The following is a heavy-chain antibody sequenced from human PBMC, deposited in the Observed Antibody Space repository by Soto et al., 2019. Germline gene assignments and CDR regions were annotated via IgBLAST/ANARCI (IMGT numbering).Heavy chain of an antibody. CDR3: ARAVREIVGAIYFDY. V-gene: IGHV3-53*01. J-gene: IGHJ4*02. D-gene: IGHD1-26*01. CDR2: IYSGGST. CDR1: GFTVSSNY. Sequence: PGWSLRLSCAASGFTVSSNYMSWVRQAPGKGLEWVSVIYSGGSTYYADSVKGRFTISRDNSKNTLYLQMNSLRAEDTAVYYCARAVREIVGAIYFDYWGQGTLVTVSS.